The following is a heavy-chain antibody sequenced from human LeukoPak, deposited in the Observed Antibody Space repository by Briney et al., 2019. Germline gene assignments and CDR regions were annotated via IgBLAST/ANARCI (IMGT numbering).Heavy chain of an antibody. V-gene: IGHV1-2*02. D-gene: IGHD3-9*01. J-gene: IGHJ4*02. CDR3: ARSPHILTGENFDY. Sequence: ASVKVSCKASGYIFTDYYMHWVRQAPGQGLEWMGWINPNSGGTNYAQKFQDRVSMTRDTSISTAYMHLSRLRSADTAVYYCARSPHILTGENFDYWGQGTLLTVSS. CDR2: INPNSGGT. CDR1: GYIFTDYY.